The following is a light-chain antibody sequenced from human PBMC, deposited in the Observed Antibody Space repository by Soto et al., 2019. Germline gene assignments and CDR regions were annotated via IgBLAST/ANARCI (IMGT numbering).Light chain of an antibody. J-gene: IGKJ2*01. CDR1: QGISSW. CDR3: LQSDSFPHT. Sequence: DIQMTQSPSSVSASVGDRVTLTCRASQGISSWLAWYQQKPGKAPKLLIYASSSLQSGVPSRFSGSGSGTHFTLTISSLQPEDSATYYCLQSDSFPHTFGQGTKREIK. V-gene: IGKV1-12*01. CDR2: ASS.